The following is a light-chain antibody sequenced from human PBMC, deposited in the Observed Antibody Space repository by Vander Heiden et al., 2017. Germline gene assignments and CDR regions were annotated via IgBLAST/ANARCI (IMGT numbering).Light chain of an antibody. Sequence: EIVLPQSPGTLSLSPGERATLSCRASQSVSSSYLAWYQQKPGQAPRLLIYGASSRATGIPDRFSGSGSGTDFTLTISRLEPEDFAVYYCQQYGSSPWTFGQGTKLEIK. CDR3: QQYGSSPWT. CDR1: QSVSSSY. V-gene: IGKV3-20*01. J-gene: IGKJ2*01. CDR2: GAS.